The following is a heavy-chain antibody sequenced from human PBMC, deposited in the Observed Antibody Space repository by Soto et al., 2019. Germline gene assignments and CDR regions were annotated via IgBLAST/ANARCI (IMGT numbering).Heavy chain of an antibody. Sequence: QVQLVESGGGVVQPGRSLRLSCAASGFTFSSYAMHWVRQAPGKGLEWVAVISYDGSNKYYADSVKGRFTISRDNSKNTLYLQMNSLRAEDTAVYYRARDRMVRGVDFYYYGMDVWGQGTTVTVSS. V-gene: IGHV3-30-3*01. CDR3: ARDRMVRGVDFYYYGMDV. CDR1: GFTFSSYA. CDR2: ISYDGSNK. D-gene: IGHD3-10*01. J-gene: IGHJ6*02.